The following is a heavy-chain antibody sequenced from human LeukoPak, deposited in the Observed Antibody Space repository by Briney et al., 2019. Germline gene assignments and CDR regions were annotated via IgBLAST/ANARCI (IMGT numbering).Heavy chain of an antibody. J-gene: IGHJ3*02. D-gene: IGHD1-26*01. V-gene: IGHV3-48*03. CDR3: AREGSSSWASGDAFDI. CDR1: GFTFSSYE. CDR2: ISSGSSTM. Sequence: PGGSLRLSCAASGFTFSSYEMNWVRQAPGKGLEWVSYISSGSSTMYYADSVKGRFTISRDNVKSSLYLQMHSLRAEDTAVYYCAREGSSSWASGDAFDIWGQGTMVTVSS.